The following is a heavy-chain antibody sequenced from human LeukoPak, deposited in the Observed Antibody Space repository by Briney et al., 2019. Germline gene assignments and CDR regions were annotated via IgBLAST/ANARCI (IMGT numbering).Heavy chain of an antibody. Sequence: GGSLRLSCAASGFTFSASTMNWVRQAPGKGLEWVSSIDSSGVSTFCVASLRGRFTISRDNAKNSPYLQMNSLRAEDTAVYYCAAQFKKGHWGQGTLVTVSS. CDR1: GFTFSAST. V-gene: IGHV3-21*04. CDR2: IDSSGVST. CDR3: AAQFKKGH. J-gene: IGHJ4*02.